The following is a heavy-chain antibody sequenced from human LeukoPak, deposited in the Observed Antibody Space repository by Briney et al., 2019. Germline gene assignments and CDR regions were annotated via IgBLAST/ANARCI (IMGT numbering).Heavy chain of an antibody. Sequence: PGGSLRLSCAASGFTFSSYGMPWVRQAPGKGLEWVAVIWYDGSNKYYADSVKGRFTISRDNSKNTLYLQMNSLRAEDTAVYYCAREMTTVTTLDYWGQGTLVTVSS. CDR2: IWYDGSNK. CDR3: AREMTTVTTLDY. D-gene: IGHD4-17*01. J-gene: IGHJ4*02. CDR1: GFTFSSYG. V-gene: IGHV3-33*01.